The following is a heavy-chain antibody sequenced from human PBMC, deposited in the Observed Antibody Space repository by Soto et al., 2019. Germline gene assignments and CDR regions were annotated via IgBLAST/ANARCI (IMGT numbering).Heavy chain of an antibody. CDR2: IYYSGST. J-gene: IGHJ4*02. CDR1: RGSISCYY. D-gene: IGHD3-22*01. Sequence: SETLSLTCTVSRGSISCYYWSWIRQPPGKGLEWIGYIYYSGSTNYNPSLKSRFTISRDNAKNSLYLQMNSRRAEDTAVYYCAREFYYDSSGYLKDQYYFDYWGQGTLVTV. V-gene: IGHV4-59*12. CDR3: AREFYYDSSGYLKDQYYFDY.